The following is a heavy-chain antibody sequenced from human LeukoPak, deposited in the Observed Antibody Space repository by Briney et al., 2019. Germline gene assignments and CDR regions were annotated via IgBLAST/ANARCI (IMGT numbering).Heavy chain of an antibody. J-gene: IGHJ4*02. D-gene: IGHD5-18*01. CDR3: AKHGDTAMWLDY. Sequence: PGGSLRLSCAASGFAFSFYAMSWVRQAPGKGLEWVSGISGSGGSIYYADSVKGRFTISRDSSKNTLNLQMNSLRAEDTAVYYCAKHGDTAMWLDYWGQGTLVTVSS. V-gene: IGHV3-23*01. CDR1: GFAFSFYA. CDR2: ISGSGGSI.